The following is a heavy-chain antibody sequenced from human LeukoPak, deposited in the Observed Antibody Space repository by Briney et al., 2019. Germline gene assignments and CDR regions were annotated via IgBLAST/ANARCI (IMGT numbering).Heavy chain of an antibody. CDR1: GGSISSGSYY. Sequence: PSEALSLTCTVSGGSISSGSYYWSWIRQPAGKGLEWIGRIYTSGSTNYNPSLKSRVTISVDTSKNQFSLKLSSVTAADTALYYCARGRSYYYGSGRMPAFYYMDVWGKGTTVTVSS. CDR3: ARGRSYYYGSGRMPAFYYMDV. V-gene: IGHV4-61*02. CDR2: IYTSGST. J-gene: IGHJ6*03. D-gene: IGHD3-10*01.